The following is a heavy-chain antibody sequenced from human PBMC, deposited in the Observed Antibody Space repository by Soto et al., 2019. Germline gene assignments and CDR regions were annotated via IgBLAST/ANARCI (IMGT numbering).Heavy chain of an antibody. J-gene: IGHJ3*02. Sequence: GESLQISCKGSGYSFTSYWIGWVRQMPGKGLEWMGIIYPGDSDTRYSPSFQGQVTISADKSISTAYLQWSSLKASDTAMYYCTSHYELGYSSSWYAFDIWGHGTMVTVSS. CDR1: GYSFTSYW. D-gene: IGHD6-13*01. V-gene: IGHV5-51*01. CDR3: TSHYELGYSSSWYAFDI. CDR2: IYPGDSDT.